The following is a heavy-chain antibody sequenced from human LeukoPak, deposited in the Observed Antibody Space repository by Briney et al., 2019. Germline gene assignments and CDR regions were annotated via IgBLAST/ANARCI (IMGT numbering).Heavy chain of an antibody. CDR1: GYTFTDYY. V-gene: IGHV1-2*02. J-gene: IGHJ6*02. D-gene: IGHD1-26*01. CDR3: ARVRTGSYYYYYGMDV. CDR2: IKPNSGGT. Sequence: ASVKVSCKASGYTFTDYYMHWVLQAPGQGLEWLGLIKPNSGGTNYAQKFQGRVIVTRDTAISTPYMELYSLRSDDTAVYYCARVRTGSYYYYYGMDVWGQGTTVTVSS.